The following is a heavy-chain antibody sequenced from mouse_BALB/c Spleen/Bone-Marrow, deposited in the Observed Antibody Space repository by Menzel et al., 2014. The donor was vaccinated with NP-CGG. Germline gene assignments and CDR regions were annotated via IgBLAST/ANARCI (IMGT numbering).Heavy chain of an antibody. CDR2: IDPSYGGI. Sequence: VQLKESGPELGKPSASVKISCKASGYSFTGYNMNWVKQNNGKSLEWIGNIDPSYGGISYNQKFKGKATLTVDKSSNTAYMQLKSLTSEDSAVYYCAISIEYRPLDYWGQGTLVTVSA. CDR1: GYSFTGYN. V-gene: IGHV1-39*01. CDR3: AISIEYRPLDY. J-gene: IGHJ3*01. D-gene: IGHD2-14*01.